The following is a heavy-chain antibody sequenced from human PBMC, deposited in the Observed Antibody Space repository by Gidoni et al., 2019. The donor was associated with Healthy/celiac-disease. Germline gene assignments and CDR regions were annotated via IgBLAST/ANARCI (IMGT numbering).Heavy chain of an antibody. CDR3: ARDFYSSRDDAFDI. Sequence: EVQLVESGGGLVKPGGSLRLSCAASGFTFSSYSMNWVRQAPGKGLEWVSSISSSSSYIYYADSVKGRFTISRDNAKNSLYLQMNSLRAEDTAVYYCARDFYSSRDDAFDIWGQGTMVTVSS. CDR2: ISSSSSYI. CDR1: GFTFSSYS. D-gene: IGHD6-13*01. J-gene: IGHJ3*02. V-gene: IGHV3-21*01.